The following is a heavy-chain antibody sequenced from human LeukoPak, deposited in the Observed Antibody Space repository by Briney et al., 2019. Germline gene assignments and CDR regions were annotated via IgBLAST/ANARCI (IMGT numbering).Heavy chain of an antibody. D-gene: IGHD3-3*01. CDR1: GYTFTSYD. CDR3: ARAYDFWSGPVDY. J-gene: IGHJ4*02. CDR2: MNPNSGNT. Sequence: ASVKVSCKASGYTFTSYDINWVRQATGQGLEWMGWMNPNSGNTGYAQKFQGRVTITRNTSISTAYMELSSLRSEDTAVCYCARAYDFWSGPVDYWGQGTLVTVSS. V-gene: IGHV1-8*03.